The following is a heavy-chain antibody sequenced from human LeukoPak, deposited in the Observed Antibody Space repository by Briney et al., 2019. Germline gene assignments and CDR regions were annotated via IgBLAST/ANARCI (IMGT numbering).Heavy chain of an antibody. CDR3: AKAQPRGLLLSGHHFDY. J-gene: IGHJ4*02. CDR2: ISWNSGSI. CDR1: GFTFDDYA. V-gene: IGHV3-9*01. D-gene: IGHD3-22*01. Sequence: PGGSLRLSCAASGFTFDDYAMHWVRQAPGKGLEWVSGISWNSGSIGYADSVKGRFTISRDNAKNSLYLQMNSLRAEDTALYYCAKAQPRGLLLSGHHFDYWGQGTLVTVSS.